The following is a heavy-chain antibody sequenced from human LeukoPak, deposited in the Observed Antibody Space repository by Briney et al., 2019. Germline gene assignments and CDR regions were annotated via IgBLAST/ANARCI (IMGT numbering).Heavy chain of an antibody. Sequence: GASVKVSCKASGYTFTYYYMHWVRQAPGQGLEWMGWISAYNGNTNYAQKFQGRVIMTIDTSTSTAYMELRSLRSDDTAVYYCASSKWSAGGNYYYYMDVWGKGTTVTVSS. J-gene: IGHJ6*03. CDR1: GYTFTYYY. CDR2: ISAYNGNT. CDR3: ASSKWSAGGNYYYYMDV. V-gene: IGHV1-18*04. D-gene: IGHD6-13*01.